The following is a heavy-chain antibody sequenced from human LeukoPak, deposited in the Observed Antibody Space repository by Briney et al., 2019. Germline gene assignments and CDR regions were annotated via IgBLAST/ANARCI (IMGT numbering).Heavy chain of an antibody. D-gene: IGHD3-22*01. V-gene: IGHV4-34*01. CDR3: ASYYYDSSGYYPNWFDP. CDR2: INHSGST. Sequence: GSLRPSCAASGFTFSSYSMSWIRQPPGKGLEWIGEINHSGSTNYNPSLKSRVTISVDTSKNQFPLKLSSVTAADTAVYYCASYYYDSSGYYPNWFDPWGQGTLVTVSS. CDR1: GFTFSSYS. J-gene: IGHJ5*02.